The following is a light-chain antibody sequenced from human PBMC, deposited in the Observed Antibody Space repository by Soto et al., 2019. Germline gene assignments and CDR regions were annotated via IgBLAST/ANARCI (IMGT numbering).Light chain of an antibody. V-gene: IGLV2-23*01. CDR2: EGS. J-gene: IGLJ1*01. Sequence: QSALTQPASVSGSPGQSSTISCTGTSSDVGSYNLVSWYQQHPGKAPKLMIYEGSKRPSGVSNRFSGSKSGNTASLTISGLQAEDEADYYCCSYAGSSTWVFGPGTKVPVL. CDR3: CSYAGSSTWV. CDR1: SSDVGSYNL.